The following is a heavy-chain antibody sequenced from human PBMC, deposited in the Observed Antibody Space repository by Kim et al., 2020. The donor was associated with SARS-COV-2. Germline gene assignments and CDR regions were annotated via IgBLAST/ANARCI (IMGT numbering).Heavy chain of an antibody. CDR3: ARDKHLHYYYYYGMDV. Sequence: GGSLRLSCAASGFTFSDYYMSWIRQAPGKGLEWVSYISSSGSTIYYADSVKGRFTISRDNAKNSLYLQMNSLRAEGTAVYYCARDKHLHYYYYYGMDVWGQGTTVTVSS. D-gene: IGHD3-3*02. V-gene: IGHV3-11*01. CDR2: ISSSGSTI. CDR1: GFTFSDYY. J-gene: IGHJ6*02.